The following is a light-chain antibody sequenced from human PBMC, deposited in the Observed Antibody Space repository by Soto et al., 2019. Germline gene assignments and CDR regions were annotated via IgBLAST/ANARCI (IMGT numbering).Light chain of an antibody. CDR1: QTIGRY. CDR2: AAS. V-gene: IGKV1-39*01. Sequence: DIQMTQFPSSLSASVGDRVTITCRASQTIGRYLNWYQQKPGKVPKLLIYAASNLHSGVPARFSGSGTGTDFTLSINTLQPEDFATYDCEQGYCDFLLTFGRGTKVFI. CDR3: EQGYCDFLLT. J-gene: IGKJ3*01.